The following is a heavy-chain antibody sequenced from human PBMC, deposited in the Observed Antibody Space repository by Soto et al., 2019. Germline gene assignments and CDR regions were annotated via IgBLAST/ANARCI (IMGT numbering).Heavy chain of an antibody. J-gene: IGHJ5*02. V-gene: IGHV4-31*03. CDR3: ARGYGTNGVCPNWFDP. CDR1: GGSISSGGYY. Sequence: LSLTCTVSGGSISSGGYYWSWIRQHPGKGLEWIGYIYYSGSTYYNPFLKSRVTISVDTSKNQFSLKLSSVTAADTAVYYCARGYGTNGVCPNWFDPWGQGTQVTGS. D-gene: IGHD2-8*01. CDR2: IYYSGST.